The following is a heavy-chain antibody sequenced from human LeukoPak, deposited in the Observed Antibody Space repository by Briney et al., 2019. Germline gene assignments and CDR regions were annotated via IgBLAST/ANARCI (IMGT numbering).Heavy chain of an antibody. CDR2: IIPIFGTA. D-gene: IGHD5-12*01. J-gene: IGHJ4*02. CDR3: ARDAPSGYEGYFDY. V-gene: IGHV1-69*05. CDR1: GGTFSRYA. Sequence: SSVKVSCKASGGTFSRYAISWVRQAPGQGLEWMGGIIPIFGTANYAQKFQGRVTITTDESTSTAYMELSSLRSEDTAVYYCARDAPSGYEGYFDYWGQGTLVTVSS.